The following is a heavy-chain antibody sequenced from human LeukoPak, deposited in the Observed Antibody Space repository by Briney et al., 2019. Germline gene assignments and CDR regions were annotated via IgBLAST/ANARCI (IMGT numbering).Heavy chain of an antibody. CDR2: IYYSGGT. Sequence: SETLSLTCTVSGGSISRYYWSWIRQPPGKGLEWIGYIYYSGGTNYNPSLKSRVTISVDTSKNQFSLKLSSVTAADTAVYYCAXXPVGGTTYNDGDAFDIWGQGTMVTVSS. V-gene: IGHV4-59*01. J-gene: IGHJ3*02. D-gene: IGHD1-7*01. CDR1: GGSISRYY. CDR3: AXXPVGGTTYNDGDAFDI.